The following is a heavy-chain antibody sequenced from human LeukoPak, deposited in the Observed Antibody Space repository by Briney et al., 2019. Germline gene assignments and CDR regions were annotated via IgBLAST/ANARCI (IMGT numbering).Heavy chain of an antibody. CDR3: AKDGLRYFDWLSHTDY. D-gene: IGHD3-9*01. V-gene: IGHV3-30*02. CDR2: IRYDGSNK. Sequence: PGGSLRLSCAASGSTFSSYGMHWVRQAPGKGLEWVAFIRYDGSNKYYANSVKGRFTISRDNSKNTLYLQMNSLRAEDTAVYYCAKDGLRYFDWLSHTDYWGQGTLVTVSS. J-gene: IGHJ4*02. CDR1: GSTFSSYG.